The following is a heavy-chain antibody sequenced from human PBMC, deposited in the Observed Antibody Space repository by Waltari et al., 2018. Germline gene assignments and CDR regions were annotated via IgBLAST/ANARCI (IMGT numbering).Heavy chain of an antibody. CDR3: AKDPTQGGVY. CDR1: GFTFSSYG. CDR2: IRYDGSNK. D-gene: IGHD1-26*01. V-gene: IGHV3-30*02. J-gene: IGHJ4*02. Sequence: QVQLVESGGGVVQPGGSLRLSCAASGFTFSSYGMPWVRQAPGRGVGWGAFIRYDGSNKYYADAVKGRFTISRDNSKNTLYLQMNSLRGEDTAVYYCAKDPTQGGVYWGQGTLVTVSS.